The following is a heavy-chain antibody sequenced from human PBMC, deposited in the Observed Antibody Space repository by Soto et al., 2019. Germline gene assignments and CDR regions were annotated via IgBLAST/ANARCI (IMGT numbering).Heavy chain of an antibody. Sequence: GGSLRLSCAASRFTFSNYWMSWVRQTPGKGLEWVANIKQDGSEKKYVDSVKGRFTISRDNAKSSLYLQMNSLRAEDTAVYYCAAAKSSWAFDYWGQGTLVTVSS. CDR3: AAAKSSWAFDY. CDR1: RFTFSNYW. V-gene: IGHV3-7*03. D-gene: IGHD6-13*01. J-gene: IGHJ4*02. CDR2: IKQDGSEK.